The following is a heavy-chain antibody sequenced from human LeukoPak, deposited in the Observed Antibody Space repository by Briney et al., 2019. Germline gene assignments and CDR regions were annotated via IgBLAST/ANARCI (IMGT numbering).Heavy chain of an antibody. Sequence: ASVKVSCKASGGTFSKYSISWVRQRPGQGLEWMGGITPLFGTANYAQKFQGRVTITADESASTAYMELSSLRSEDTAVYYCARCGIGKMATIDYWGQGTLVTVSS. V-gene: IGHV1-69*13. D-gene: IGHD5-24*01. CDR1: GGTFSKYS. CDR2: ITPLFGTA. J-gene: IGHJ4*02. CDR3: ARCGIGKMATIDY.